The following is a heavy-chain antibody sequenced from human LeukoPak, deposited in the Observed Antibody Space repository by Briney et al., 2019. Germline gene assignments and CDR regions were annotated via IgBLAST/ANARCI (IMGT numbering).Heavy chain of an antibody. V-gene: IGHV1-3*01. J-gene: IGHJ4*02. CDR3: ARVVGRSSGSSAPGY. D-gene: IGHD3-22*01. Sequence: GASVKVSCKASGYTFTNYGISWVRQAPGQRLEWMGWINAGNGNTKYSQKFQGRVTITRDTSASTAYMELSSLRSEDTAVYYCARVVGRSSGSSAPGYWGQGTLVTVSS. CDR2: INAGNGNT. CDR1: GYTFTNYG.